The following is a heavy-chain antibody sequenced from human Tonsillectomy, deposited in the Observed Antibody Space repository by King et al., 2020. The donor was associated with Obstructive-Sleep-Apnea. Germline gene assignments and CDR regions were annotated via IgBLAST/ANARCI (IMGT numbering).Heavy chain of an antibody. D-gene: IGHD3-22*01. CDR3: AKDLYYDSSGPLGY. CDR2: ISVSGGST. CDR1: GFTFSSYA. J-gene: IGHJ4*02. Sequence: VQLVESGGGLVQPGGSLRLSCAASGFTFSSYAMSWVRQAPGKGLEWVSAISVSGGSTYYADSVKGRFTISKDNSKNTLYLQMNSLRAVDTAVYYCAKDLYYDSSGPLGYWGQGTLVTVSS. V-gene: IGHV3-23*04.